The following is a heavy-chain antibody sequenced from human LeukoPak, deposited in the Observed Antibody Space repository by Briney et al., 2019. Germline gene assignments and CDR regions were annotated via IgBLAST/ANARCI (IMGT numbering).Heavy chain of an antibody. CDR3: ARDGTYTDYDPDFDI. Sequence: GGSLRLSCAASGFTFSRFWMSWVRQAPGKGLEWVANIKQDGSEKYYVDSVKGRFAISRDNAKNSLYLQMNSLRAEDTAVFYCARDGTYTDYDPDFDIWGQGTLVTVSS. CDR1: GFTFSRFW. V-gene: IGHV3-7*04. D-gene: IGHD5-12*01. J-gene: IGHJ4*02. CDR2: IKQDGSEK.